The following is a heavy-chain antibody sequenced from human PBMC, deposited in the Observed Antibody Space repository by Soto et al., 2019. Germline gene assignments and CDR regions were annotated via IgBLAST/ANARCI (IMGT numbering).Heavy chain of an antibody. CDR2: IKQDGSEK. CDR3: MGSPFSAHY. Sequence: PGGSLRLSCAASGFTFRTYWMTWVRQAPGKGLEWVANIKQDGSEKYYVDSVKGRFTISRDNAQNSLYLQMNSLRAEDTAVYYCMGSPFSAHYWGQGTLVTVS. D-gene: IGHD2-15*01. J-gene: IGHJ4*02. CDR1: GFTFRTYW. V-gene: IGHV3-7*01.